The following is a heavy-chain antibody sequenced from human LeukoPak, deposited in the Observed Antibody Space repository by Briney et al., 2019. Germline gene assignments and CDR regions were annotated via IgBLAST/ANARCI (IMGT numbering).Heavy chain of an antibody. CDR3: ARHRIGSSWYAEVDKYFEF. D-gene: IGHD6-13*01. J-gene: IGHJ4*02. CDR1: GYHFPNYW. CDR2: IHPSDSDT. V-gene: IGHV5-51*01. Sequence: AGESLKISCKASGYHFPNYWIGWVRQMPGQGPEWIAIIHPSDSDTRYNPSFQGRVTISADTSITTAYLQWSSLRASDTAMYYCARHRIGSSWYAEVDKYFEFWGQGTLVTVSS.